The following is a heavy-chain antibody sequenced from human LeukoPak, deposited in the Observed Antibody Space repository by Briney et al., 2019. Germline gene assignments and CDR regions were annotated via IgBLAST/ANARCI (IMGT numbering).Heavy chain of an antibody. D-gene: IGHD6-19*01. V-gene: IGHV1-2*02. Sequence: ASVKVSCKASGYTFTGYYMHWVRQAPGQGVEWMGWINPNSGGTNYAQKFQGRVTMTRDTSISTAYMELSRLRSDDTAVYYCVSAGPHSSGWYVFPDNWFDPWGQGTLVTVSS. J-gene: IGHJ5*01. CDR2: INPNSGGT. CDR1: GYTFTGYY. CDR3: VSAGPHSSGWYVFPDNWFDP.